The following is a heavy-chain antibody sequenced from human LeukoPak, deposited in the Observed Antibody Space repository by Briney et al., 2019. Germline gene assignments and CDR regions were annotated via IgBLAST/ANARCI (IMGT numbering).Heavy chain of an antibody. Sequence: GGSLRLSCAASAFTFSGYAMNWARQAPGKGLEWVSRISGNGGSTFYADSVKGRFTISRDNSKNTLYMQMNSLRAEDTAVYYCASLEPDIPNWFDPWGQGTLVTVSS. CDR2: ISGNGGST. CDR3: ASLEPDIPNWFDP. V-gene: IGHV3-23*01. J-gene: IGHJ5*02. CDR1: AFTFSGYA. D-gene: IGHD1-1*01.